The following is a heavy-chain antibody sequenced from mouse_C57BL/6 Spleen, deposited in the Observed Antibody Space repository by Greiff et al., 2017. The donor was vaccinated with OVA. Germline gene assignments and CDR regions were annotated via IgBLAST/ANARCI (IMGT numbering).Heavy chain of an antibody. D-gene: IGHD1-1*01. Sequence: VQLVESGAELVRPGASVKLSCKASGYTFTDYYINWVKQRPGQGLEWIARIYPGSGNTYYNEKFKGKATLTAEKSSSTAYMQLSSLTSEDSAVYFCARNYYGTLYAMDYWGQGTSVTVSS. CDR1: GYTFTDYY. CDR2: IYPGSGNT. V-gene: IGHV1-76*01. CDR3: ARNYYGTLYAMDY. J-gene: IGHJ4*01.